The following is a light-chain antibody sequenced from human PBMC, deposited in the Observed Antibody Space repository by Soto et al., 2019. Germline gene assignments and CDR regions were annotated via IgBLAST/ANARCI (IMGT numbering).Light chain of an antibody. CDR1: SSDVGGYNF. J-gene: IGLJ2*01. CDR3: CSYAGSSVV. V-gene: IGLV2-11*01. Sequence: QSVLTQPRSVSGSPGQSVTISCTGTSSDVGGYNFVSWYQQHPGKAPKFMIYDVSKRPSGVPDRFSGSRSGNMASLTISGLQAEDEADYSCCSYAGSSVVFGGGTKLTVL. CDR2: DVS.